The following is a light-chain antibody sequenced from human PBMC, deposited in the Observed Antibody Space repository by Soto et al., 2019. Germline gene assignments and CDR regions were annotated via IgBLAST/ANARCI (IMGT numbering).Light chain of an antibody. J-gene: IGLJ2*01. V-gene: IGLV2-23*01. CDR1: SRDVGSFHL. Sequence: QSALTQPASVSGSPGPSITISCTGTSRDVGSFHLVSWYQQHPGQAPKLMIYEANNRPSWISIRFSGSKSGNTASLTISGLQAEDEAEYYCGSYAGSYTFIVGGGTKVTVL. CDR3: GSYAGSYTFI. CDR2: EAN.